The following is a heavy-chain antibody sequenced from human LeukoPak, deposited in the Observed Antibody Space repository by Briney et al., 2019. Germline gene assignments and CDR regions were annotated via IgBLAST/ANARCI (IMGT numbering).Heavy chain of an antibody. V-gene: IGHV1-69*05. CDR2: IIPIFGTA. CDR1: GGTFSSYA. CDR3: ARDRWDCSSTSCPHYYYYYTHV. D-gene: IGHD2-2*01. Sequence: GASVKVSCKASGGTFSSYAISWVRQAPGQGLEWMGGIIPIFGTANYAQKFQGRVTITTDESTSTAYMELSSLRSEDTAVYYCARDRWDCSSTSCPHYYYYYTHVWGKGTTVTVSS. J-gene: IGHJ6*03.